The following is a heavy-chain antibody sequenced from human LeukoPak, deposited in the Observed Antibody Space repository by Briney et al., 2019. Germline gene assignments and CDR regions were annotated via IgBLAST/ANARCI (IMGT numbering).Heavy chain of an antibody. D-gene: IGHD4-17*01. J-gene: IGHJ6*03. CDR2: ISSSGSTI. V-gene: IGHV3-48*03. Sequence: GGSLRLSCAASGFTFSSYEMNWVRQAPGKGLEWVSYISSSGSTIYYADSVKGRFTISRDNAKNSLYLPMNSLRAEDTAVYYCARSVQPFYYYYMDVWGKGTTVTVSS. CDR3: ARSVQPFYYYYMDV. CDR1: GFTFSSYE.